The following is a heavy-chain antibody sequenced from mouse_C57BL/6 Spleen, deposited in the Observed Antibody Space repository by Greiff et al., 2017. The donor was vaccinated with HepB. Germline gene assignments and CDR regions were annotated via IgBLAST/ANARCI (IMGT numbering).Heavy chain of an antibody. V-gene: IGHV1-50*01. CDR1: GYTFTSYW. CDR3: ARGSYYGNSFDY. CDR2: IDPSDSYT. D-gene: IGHD2-1*01. J-gene: IGHJ2*01. Sequence: QVQLQQPGAELVKPGASVKLSCKASGYTFTSYWMQWVNQRPGQGLEWIGEIDPSDSYTNYNQKFKGKATLTVDTSSSTAYMQLSSLTSEDSAVYYCARGSYYGNSFDYWGQGTTLTVSS.